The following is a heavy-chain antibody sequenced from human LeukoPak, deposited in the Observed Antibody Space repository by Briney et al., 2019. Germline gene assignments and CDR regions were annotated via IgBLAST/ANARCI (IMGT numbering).Heavy chain of an antibody. CDR3: ARVVASTSIDS. CDR1: GYSISSDYF. CDR2: IFHSGSV. V-gene: IGHV4-38-2*02. Sequence: SETLSLTCIVSGYSISSDYFWGLVRQPPGKGLEWIGSIFHSGSVYYNPSHKSRVTISVDPSKNRFSLKLTSVTAADTAVYYCARVVASTSIDSWGQGTLVTVSS. D-gene: IGHD2-15*01. J-gene: IGHJ4*02.